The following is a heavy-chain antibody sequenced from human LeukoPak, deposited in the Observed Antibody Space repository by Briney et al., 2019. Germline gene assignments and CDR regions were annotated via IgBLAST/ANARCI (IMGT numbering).Heavy chain of an antibody. CDR1: GFTFRSYA. CDR2: ISGSGDNT. J-gene: IGHJ5*02. V-gene: IGHV3-23*01. CDR3: AKGHDWFDP. Sequence: QPGGSLRLSCAASGFTFRSYAMSWVRQPPRKGLEWVSDISGSGDNTHYADSVKGRFTISRDNSKNTLYLQMNSLRAEDPAVYYCAKGHDWFDPWGQGTLVSVFS.